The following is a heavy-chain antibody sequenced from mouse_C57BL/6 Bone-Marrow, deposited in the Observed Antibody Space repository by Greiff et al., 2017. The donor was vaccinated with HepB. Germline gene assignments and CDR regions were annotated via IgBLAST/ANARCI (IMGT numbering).Heavy chain of an antibody. V-gene: IGHV1-76*01. CDR1: GYTFTDYY. CDR2: IYPGSGNT. J-gene: IGHJ3*01. CDR3: AILWFAY. Sequence: QVQLKESGAELVRPGASVKLSCKASGYTFTDYYINWVKQRPGQGLEWIARIYPGSGNTYYNEKFKGKATLTAEKSSSTAYMQLSSLTSEDSAVYFFAILWFAYWGQGTLVTVSA.